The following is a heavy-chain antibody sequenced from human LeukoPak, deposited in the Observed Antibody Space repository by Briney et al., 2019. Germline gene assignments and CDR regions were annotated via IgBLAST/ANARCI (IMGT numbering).Heavy chain of an antibody. CDR1: GFTFSSYG. CDR3: VRDKFYYNTGGYFGH. V-gene: IGHV3-33*01. D-gene: IGHD3-22*01. J-gene: IGHJ4*02. CDR2: IWYDATNK. Sequence: GGSLRLSCAASGFTFSSYGMHWVRQAPGKGLEWVAVIWYDATNKYYADSVNDRFTIPRDDSKNTLSLEVTGLRPGDTAVYYCVRDKFYYNTGGYFGHWGQGTLATVSS.